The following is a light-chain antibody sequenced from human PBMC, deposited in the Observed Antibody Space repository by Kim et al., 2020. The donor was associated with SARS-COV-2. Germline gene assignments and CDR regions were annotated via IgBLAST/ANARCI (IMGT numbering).Light chain of an antibody. CDR1: NIGSKS. CDR2: YDS. Sequence: APGKAASITGGGNNIGSKSVHWYQQRPGQAPVLVIYYDSARPSGIPERFSGSNSGNTATLTISGVEAGDEADYYCHVWDYSSDSVLLGGGTQLTVL. J-gene: IGLJ2*01. CDR3: HVWDYSSDSVL. V-gene: IGLV3-21*04.